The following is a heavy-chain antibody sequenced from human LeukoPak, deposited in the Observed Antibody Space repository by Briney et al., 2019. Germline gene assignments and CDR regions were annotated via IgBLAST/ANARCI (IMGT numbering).Heavy chain of an antibody. CDR2: ISYDGSKK. J-gene: IGHJ4*02. D-gene: IGHD3-10*01. CDR1: GFIFSISD. Sequence: PGGSLRLSCAASGFIFSISDMHWVRQAPGKGLQWVAFISYDGSKKHCADSVQGRCTISRDNSKNTLSLQMNSLRAEDTAVYYCARDKEGGSGSMDYWGLGTLVTVSS. V-gene: IGHV3-30*12. CDR3: ARDKEGGSGSMDY.